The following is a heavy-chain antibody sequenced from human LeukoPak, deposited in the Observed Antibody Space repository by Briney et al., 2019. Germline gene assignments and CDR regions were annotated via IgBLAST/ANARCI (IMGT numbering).Heavy chain of an antibody. D-gene: IGHD3-22*01. CDR2: ISSSSNYI. CDR1: GFTFSNFG. CDR3: ARDRHKYNYDSGGYPPY. V-gene: IGHV3-21*01. Sequence: GGSLRLSCAASGFTFSNFGMSWVRQAPGKGLEWVSSISSSSNYIYYADSVKGRFTISRDNAKNSLNLQMNTLRAEDTAVYYCARDRHKYNYDSGGYPPYWGQGTLVTVSS. J-gene: IGHJ4*02.